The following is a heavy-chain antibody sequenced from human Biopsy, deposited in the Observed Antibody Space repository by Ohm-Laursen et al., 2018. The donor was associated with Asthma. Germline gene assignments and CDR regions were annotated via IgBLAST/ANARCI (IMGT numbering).Heavy chain of an antibody. J-gene: IGHJ5*02. D-gene: IGHD7-27*01. V-gene: IGHV1-2*06. CDR1: GFTFMGYH. CDR3: ARGQKSPGDRWFDP. CDR2: INPNGGGT. Sequence: ASVKVSCNASGFTFMGYHIFWMRQAPGQGLEWMGRINPNGGGTHYAQKFQGRVTLTRDTSISTAYMDLSALTSDDTAVYYCARGQKSPGDRWFDPWGQGTLVTVSS.